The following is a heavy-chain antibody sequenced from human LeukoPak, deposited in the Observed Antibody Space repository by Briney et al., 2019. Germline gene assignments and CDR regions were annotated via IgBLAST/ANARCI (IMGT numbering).Heavy chain of an antibody. J-gene: IGHJ3*02. CDR1: GYTFTNYN. CDR3: ARDLPGYSSAFDI. V-gene: IGHV1-2*02. CDR2: INPNSGDT. Sequence: ASVKVSCKASGYTFTNYNMHWVRQAPGQGLEWMGWINPNSGDTSYAQKFQDRVTMTRDTSVTTAYMELTRLTPDDTAVYYCARDLPGYSSAFDIWGQGTMVTVSS. D-gene: IGHD6-13*01.